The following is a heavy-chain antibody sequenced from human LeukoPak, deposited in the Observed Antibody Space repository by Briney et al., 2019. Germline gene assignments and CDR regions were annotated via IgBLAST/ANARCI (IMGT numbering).Heavy chain of an antibody. Sequence: GGSLRLSCAASGFIFNSFGLNWVRQAPGKGLEGVSYISGHGHTIYYADSVRGRFTISRDNAKDSLYLQMNSLGVEDTAVYYCAKVRVEYYDSSGHLFFDYWGQGPLVTVSS. CDR1: GFIFNSFG. CDR3: AKVRVEYYDSSGHLFFDY. V-gene: IGHV3-48*04. D-gene: IGHD3-22*01. CDR2: ISGHGHTI. J-gene: IGHJ4*02.